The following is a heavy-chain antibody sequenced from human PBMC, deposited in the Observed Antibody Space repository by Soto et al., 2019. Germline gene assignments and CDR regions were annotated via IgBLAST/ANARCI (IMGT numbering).Heavy chain of an antibody. D-gene: IGHD5-12*01. V-gene: IGHV3-30-3*01. J-gene: IGHJ4*02. CDR2: ISYDGSNK. Sequence: HPGGSLRLSCAASGFTFSSYAMHWVRQAPGKGLEWVAVISYDGSNKYYADSVKGRFTISRDNSKNTLYLQMNSLRAEDTAVYYCASNLESGYGRWGQGTLVTVSS. CDR1: GFTFSSYA. CDR3: ASNLESGYGR.